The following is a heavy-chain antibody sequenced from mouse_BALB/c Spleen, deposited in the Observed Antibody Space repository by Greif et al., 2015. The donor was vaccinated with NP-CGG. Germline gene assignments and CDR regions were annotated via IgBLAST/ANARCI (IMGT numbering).Heavy chain of an antibody. CDR2: IYPGDGDT. Sequence: QVQLQQSGPELVKPGASVKISCKASGYAFSSSWMNWVKQRPGQGLEWIGRIYPGDGDTNYNGKFKGKATLTADKSSSTAYMQLSSLTSVDSAVYFCARGANWSYYYAMDYWGQGTSVTVSS. J-gene: IGHJ4*01. D-gene: IGHD4-1*01. V-gene: IGHV1-82*01. CDR3: ARGANWSYYYAMDY. CDR1: GYAFSSSW.